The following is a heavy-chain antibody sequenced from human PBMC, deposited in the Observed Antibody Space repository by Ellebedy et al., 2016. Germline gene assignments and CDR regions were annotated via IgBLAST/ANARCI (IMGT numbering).Heavy chain of an antibody. CDR2: MNPNSGNT. CDR1: GYTFTGYY. V-gene: IGHV1-8*02. CDR3: ARGSDSWFGELLFGEHAFDI. D-gene: IGHD3-10*01. J-gene: IGHJ3*02. Sequence: ASVKVSXXASGYTFTGYYMHWVRQAPGQGLEWMGWMNPNSGNTGYAQKFQGRVTMTRNTSISTAYMELSSLRSEDTAVYYCARGSDSWFGELLFGEHAFDIWGQGTMVTVSS.